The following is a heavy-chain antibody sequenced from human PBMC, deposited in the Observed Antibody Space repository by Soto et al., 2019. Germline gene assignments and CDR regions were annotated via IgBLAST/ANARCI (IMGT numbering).Heavy chain of an antibody. J-gene: IGHJ4*02. CDR1: GFTFSSYS. V-gene: IGHV3-48*02. D-gene: IGHD3-22*01. CDR2: ISSSSSTI. Sequence: EVQLVESGGGLVQPGGSLRLSCAASGFTFSSYSMNWVRQAPGKGLEWVSYISSSSSTIYYADSVKGRFTTSRDNAKNSLYLQMNSLRDEDTAVYYCARGLYYYDSSGYWGYWGQGTLVTVSS. CDR3: ARGLYYYDSSGYWGY.